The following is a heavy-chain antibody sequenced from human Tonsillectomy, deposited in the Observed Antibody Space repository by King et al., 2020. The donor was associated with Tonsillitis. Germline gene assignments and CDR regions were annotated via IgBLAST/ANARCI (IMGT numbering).Heavy chain of an antibody. V-gene: IGHV6-1*01. CDR1: GDRVSSNSAA. CDR2: TYYRSKWYN. D-gene: IGHD2-15*01. J-gene: IGHJ3*02. Sequence: VQLQQSGPRLVKPSQTLSLTCAISGDRVSSNSAAWNWIRQSPSRGLEWLGRTYYRSKWYNDYAVSVKSRITINPDTSKNQFSLQLNSVTPEDTAVYYCARDPGFVVGETPTINEAFDIWGQGTMVTISS. CDR3: ARDPGFVVGETPTINEAFDI.